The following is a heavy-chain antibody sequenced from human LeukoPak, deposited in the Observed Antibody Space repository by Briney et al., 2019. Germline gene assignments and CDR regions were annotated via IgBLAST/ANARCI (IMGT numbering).Heavy chain of an antibody. D-gene: IGHD2-15*01. CDR1: GGSFSDYY. CDR3: ARHRCSGGSCYPMNWFDP. CDR2: INHSGST. V-gene: IGHV4-34*01. Sequence: SETLSLTCAVYGGSFSDYYWSWIRQPPGKGLEWIGEINHSGSTNYNPSLKSRVTISVDTSKNQFSLKLSSVTAADTAVYYRARHRCSGGSCYPMNWFDPWGQGTLVTVSS. J-gene: IGHJ5*02.